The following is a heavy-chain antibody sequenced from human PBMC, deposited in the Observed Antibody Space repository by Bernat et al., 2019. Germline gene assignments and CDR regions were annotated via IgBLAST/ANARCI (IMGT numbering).Heavy chain of an antibody. CDR3: AKHPWGPHYFDY. CDR1: GFTFSSYG. V-gene: IGHV3-30*18. CDR2: ISYDGSNK. J-gene: IGHJ4*02. D-gene: IGHD3-16*01. Sequence: QVQLVESGGGVVQPGRSLRLSCAASGFTFSSYGMHWVRQAPGKGLEWVAVISYDGSNKYYADSVKGRFTISRDNSKNTLYLQMNSLRAEDTAVYYCAKHPWGPHYFDYWGQGTLVTVSS.